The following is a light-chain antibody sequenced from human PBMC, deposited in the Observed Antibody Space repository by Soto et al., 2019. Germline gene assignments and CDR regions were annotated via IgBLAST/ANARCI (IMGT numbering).Light chain of an antibody. Sequence: ALTQPASVSGSPGQSITISCTGTSSDVGNYKYVSWYQQHPGKAPKLMIYEVSNRPSGVSNRFSGSKSGNTASLTISGLQAEDETDYYCFSYTSSGTYVFGTGTKVTV. CDR1: SSDVGNYKY. CDR2: EVS. J-gene: IGLJ1*01. CDR3: FSYTSSGTYV. V-gene: IGLV2-14*01.